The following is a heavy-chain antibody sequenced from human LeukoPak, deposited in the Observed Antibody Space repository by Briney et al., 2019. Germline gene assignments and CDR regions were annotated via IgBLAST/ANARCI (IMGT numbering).Heavy chain of an antibody. CDR3: ARDTLQPQLIDY. J-gene: IGHJ4*02. Sequence: PGGSLRLSCVASGFTFCDYAMNWVRQAPGKGLEWVSYINSGSTDILSAASVKGRFTISRDNAKNTLYLQMNSLRAEDTAVYYCARDTLQPQLIDYWGQGTLVPVSS. V-gene: IGHV3-21*05. D-gene: IGHD5-18*01. CDR1: GFTFCDYA. CDR2: INSGSTDI.